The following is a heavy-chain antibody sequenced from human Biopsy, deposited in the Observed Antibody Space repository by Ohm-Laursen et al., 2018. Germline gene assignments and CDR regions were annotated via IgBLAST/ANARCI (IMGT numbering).Heavy chain of an antibody. D-gene: IGHD1-26*01. J-gene: IGHJ6*02. CDR2: IWYDGSNE. V-gene: IGHV3-33*02. Sequence: SLRLSCAASGFTFSVYAMHWVRQAPGKGLEWVSIIWYDGSNEYYADSAKGRFTISRDNSKNTVFLQMSSLRAEDTGVYYCARDPIVGSKADGMDVWGQGTTVTVSS. CDR3: ARDPIVGSKADGMDV. CDR1: GFTFSVYA.